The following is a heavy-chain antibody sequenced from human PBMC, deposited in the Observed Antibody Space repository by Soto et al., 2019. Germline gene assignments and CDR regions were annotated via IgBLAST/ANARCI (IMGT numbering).Heavy chain of an antibody. CDR1: GGSFSGYY. CDR3: ASSGVVVPAAMAHFDY. J-gene: IGHJ4*02. V-gene: IGHV4-34*01. Sequence: SETLSLTCAVYGGSFSGYYWSWIRQPPGKGLEWIGEINHSGSTNYNPSLKSRVTISVDTSKNQFSLKLSSVTAADTAVYYCASSGVVVPAAMAHFDYWGQGTLVTVSS. D-gene: IGHD2-2*01. CDR2: INHSGST.